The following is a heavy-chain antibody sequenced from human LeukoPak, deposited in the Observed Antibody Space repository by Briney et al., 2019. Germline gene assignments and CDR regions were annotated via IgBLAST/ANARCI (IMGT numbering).Heavy chain of an antibody. D-gene: IGHD6-13*01. J-gene: IGHJ4*02. CDR2: ISYDGSNK. CDR3: ARDSSSWAYLDY. Sequence: GRSLRLSCAASRFTFSNYIIHWVRQAPGKGLEWVAVISYDGSNKYYADSVKGRFTISRDNSKNTLYLQMNSLRAEDTALYYCARDSSSWAYLDYWGQGTPVTVPS. V-gene: IGHV3-30-3*01. CDR1: RFTFSNYI.